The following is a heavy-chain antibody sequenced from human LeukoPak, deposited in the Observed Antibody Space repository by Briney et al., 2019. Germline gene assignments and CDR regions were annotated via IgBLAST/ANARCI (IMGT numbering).Heavy chain of an antibody. CDR3: AKVPPSGWEADHDAFDI. Sequence: PGGSLRLSCAASGFTFSSYAMSWVRQAPGKGLEWVSAISGSGGSTYYADSVKGRFTISRDNSKNTLYLQMNSLRAEDTAVYYCAKVPPSGWEADHDAFDIWGQGTMVTVSS. D-gene: IGHD1-26*01. J-gene: IGHJ3*02. V-gene: IGHV3-23*01. CDR2: ISGSGGST. CDR1: GFTFSSYA.